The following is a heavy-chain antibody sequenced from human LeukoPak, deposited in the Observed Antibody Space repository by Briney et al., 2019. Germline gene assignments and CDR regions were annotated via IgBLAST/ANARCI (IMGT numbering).Heavy chain of an antibody. Sequence: GGSLRLSCAASGFTFSSYAMSWVRQALGKGLEWVSAISGSGGSTYYADSVKGRFTISRDNSKNTLYLQMNSLRAEDTAVYYCAKGPRGGVVVTAMYFDYWGQGTLVTVSS. CDR1: GFTFSSYA. V-gene: IGHV3-23*01. CDR3: AKGPRGGVVVTAMYFDY. J-gene: IGHJ4*02. D-gene: IGHD2-21*02. CDR2: ISGSGGST.